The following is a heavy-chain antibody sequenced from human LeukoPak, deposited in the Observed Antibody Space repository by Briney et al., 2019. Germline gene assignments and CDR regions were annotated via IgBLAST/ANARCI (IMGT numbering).Heavy chain of an antibody. CDR1: GGSFSGYY. V-gene: IGHV4-34*01. D-gene: IGHD6-13*01. CDR3: ARNALAAAGTDSYYYYGMDV. Sequence: SETLPLTCAVYGGSFSGYYWSWIRQPPGKGLEWIGEINHSGSTNYNPSLKSRVTISVDTSKNQFSLKPSSVTAADTAVYYCARNALAAAGTDSYYYYGMDVWGQGTTVTVSS. J-gene: IGHJ6*02. CDR2: INHSGST.